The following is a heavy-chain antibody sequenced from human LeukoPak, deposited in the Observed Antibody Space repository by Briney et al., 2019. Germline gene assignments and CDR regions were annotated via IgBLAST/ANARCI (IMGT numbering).Heavy chain of an antibody. CDR2: FDPEDGET. V-gene: IGHV1-24*01. D-gene: IGHD2-15*01. CDR1: GYTLTELS. J-gene: IGHJ5*02. Sequence: ASVKVSCKVSGYTLTELSMHWVRQAPGKGLEWMGGFDPEDGETIYAQKFQGRVTMTEDTSTDTAYMELSSLRSEDTAVYYCATASMVVAATGGWFDPWGQGTLVTVSS. CDR3: ATASMVVAATGGWFDP.